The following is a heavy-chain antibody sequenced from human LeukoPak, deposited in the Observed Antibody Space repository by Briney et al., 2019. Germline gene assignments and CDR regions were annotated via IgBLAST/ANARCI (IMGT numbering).Heavy chain of an antibody. CDR1: GGSISSSSYY. Sequence: PSETLSLTCTVSGGSISSSSYYWGWIRQPPGKGLEWIGSIYYSGSTYYNPSLKSRVTISVDTSKNQLSLKLSSVTAADTAVYYCARRSMVRGRHYYFDYWGQGTLVTVSS. CDR3: ARRSMVRGRHYYFDY. D-gene: IGHD3-10*01. CDR2: IYYSGST. J-gene: IGHJ4*02. V-gene: IGHV4-39*01.